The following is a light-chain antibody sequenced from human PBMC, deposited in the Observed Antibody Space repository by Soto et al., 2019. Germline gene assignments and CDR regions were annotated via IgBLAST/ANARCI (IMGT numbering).Light chain of an antibody. CDR3: QAWDSSTVV. J-gene: IGLJ2*01. CDR1: SSDFGDYDY. Sequence: QSALTQPASVSGSPGQSITISCTGTSSDFGDYDYVSWYLQHPGKVPKLMIYEVSNRPSGVSNRFSGSKSGNTASLTISGLQAEDEADYYCQAWDSSTVVFGGGTKLTVL. CDR2: EVS. V-gene: IGLV2-14*01.